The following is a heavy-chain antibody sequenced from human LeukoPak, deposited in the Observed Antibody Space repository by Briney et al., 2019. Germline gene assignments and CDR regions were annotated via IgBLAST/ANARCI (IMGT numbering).Heavy chain of an antibody. CDR2: ITGSGGGT. Sequence: SGGSLRLSCAASGLTFSSYAMTWVRQAPGKGLEWVSTITGSGGGTYYADSVKGRFTISRDNSKSTLYLQMNSLRAEDTAVYYCATGRGDGTFDYWGQGTLVTVSS. D-gene: IGHD4-17*01. CDR3: ATGRGDGTFDY. J-gene: IGHJ4*02. V-gene: IGHV3-23*01. CDR1: GLTFSSYA.